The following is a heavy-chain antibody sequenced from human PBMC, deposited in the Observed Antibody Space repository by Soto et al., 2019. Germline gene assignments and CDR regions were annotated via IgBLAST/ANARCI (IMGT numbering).Heavy chain of an antibody. J-gene: IGHJ5*02. Sequence: SETLSLTCTVSGGSISSYYWSWIRQPPGKGLEWIGYIYSSGTTNYHSSFKSRVTISVDTSKNQVSLKLSSVTAADTAVYYCARSYNTTWASWGPWGQGTLVTVSS. V-gene: IGHV4-59*01. CDR3: ARSYNTTWASWGP. CDR2: IYSSGTT. D-gene: IGHD1-20*01. CDR1: GGSISSYY.